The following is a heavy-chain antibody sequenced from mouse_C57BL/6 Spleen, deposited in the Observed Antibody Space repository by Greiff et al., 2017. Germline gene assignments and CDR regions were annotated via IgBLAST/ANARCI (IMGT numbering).Heavy chain of an antibody. Sequence: EASGFTFTAYYMSWVRLHPGKALEWLGFIRNKANGYTTEYSASVKGRFTISIDNSQSILYLQMNALRAEDSATYYCARYRGYGSSYDWYFDVWGTGTTVTVSS. CDR3: ARYRGYGSSYDWYFDV. J-gene: IGHJ1*03. CDR2: IRNKANGYTT. D-gene: IGHD1-1*01. CDR1: GFTFTAYY. V-gene: IGHV7-3*01.